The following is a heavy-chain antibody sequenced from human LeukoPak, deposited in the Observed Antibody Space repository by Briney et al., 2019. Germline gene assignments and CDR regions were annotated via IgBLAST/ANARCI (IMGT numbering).Heavy chain of an antibody. D-gene: IGHD2-2*01. CDR3: ARAPRSCSSTSCLGAFDI. Sequence: ASVKVSCKASGYTFTSYYMHWVRQAPGQGLEWMGIINPSGGSTSYAQKFQGRVTMPRDTSTSTVYMELSSLRSEDTAVYYCARAPRSCSSTSCLGAFDIWGQGTMVTVSS. CDR1: GYTFTSYY. V-gene: IGHV1-46*01. J-gene: IGHJ3*02. CDR2: INPSGGST.